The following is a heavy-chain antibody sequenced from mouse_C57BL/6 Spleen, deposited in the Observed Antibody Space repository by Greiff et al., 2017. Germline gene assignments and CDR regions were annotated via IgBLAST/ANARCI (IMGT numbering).Heavy chain of an antibody. CDR1: GYTFTDYE. J-gene: IGHJ3*01. V-gene: IGHV1-15*01. CDR3: TRGGIYYGNYPSY. Sequence: QVQLQQSGAELVRPGASVTLSCKASGYTFTDYEMHWVKQTPVHGLEWIGAIDPETGGTAYNQKFKGKAILTADKSSSTAYMELRSLTSEDSAVYYCTRGGIYYGNYPSYWGQGTLVTVSA. D-gene: IGHD2-1*01. CDR2: IDPETGGT.